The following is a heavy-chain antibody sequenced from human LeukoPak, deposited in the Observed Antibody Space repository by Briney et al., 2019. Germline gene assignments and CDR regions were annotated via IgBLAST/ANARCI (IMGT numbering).Heavy chain of an antibody. CDR1: GYTFTNYG. Sequence: ASVKVSCKASGYTFTNYGISWVRQAPGQGLEWMGWISAYNGNTNYAQKLQGRVTMTTDTSTSTAYMELRSLRSDDTAVYYCARGVYYYDSSGYYWDYYYYYMDVWGKGTTVTVSS. V-gene: IGHV1-18*01. CDR2: ISAYNGNT. D-gene: IGHD3-22*01. CDR3: ARGVYYYDSSGYYWDYYYYYMDV. J-gene: IGHJ6*03.